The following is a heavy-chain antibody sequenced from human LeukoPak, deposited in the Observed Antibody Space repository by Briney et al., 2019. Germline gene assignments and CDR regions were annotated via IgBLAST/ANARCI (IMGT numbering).Heavy chain of an antibody. D-gene: IGHD3-10*01. CDR3: AKSGHLWPREYDY. V-gene: IGHV3-23*01. Sequence: GGTLRLSCAASGFTFSNYGITWVRQAPGKGLEWVSAISGSGGSTYYADSVKGRFTISRDNSKNTLYLQMNSLRAEDTAVYYCAKSGHLWPREYDYWGQGTLVTVSS. CDR1: GFTFSNYG. J-gene: IGHJ4*02. CDR2: ISGSGGST.